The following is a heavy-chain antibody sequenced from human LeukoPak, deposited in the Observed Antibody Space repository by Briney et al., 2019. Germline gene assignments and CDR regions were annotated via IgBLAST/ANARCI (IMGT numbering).Heavy chain of an antibody. CDR2: IFYSGST. D-gene: IGHD3-22*01. CDR3: ARRADDSSGYYYVNYWYFDL. Sequence: PSETLSLTCTVSGGSISSYYWSWIRQPPGEGLEWIGYIFYSGSTNYNPSLKSRVTISVDTSKNQFSLKLGSVTAADTAVHYCARRADDSSGYYYVNYWYFDLWGRGTLVTVSS. V-gene: IGHV4-59*08. J-gene: IGHJ2*01. CDR1: GGSISSYY.